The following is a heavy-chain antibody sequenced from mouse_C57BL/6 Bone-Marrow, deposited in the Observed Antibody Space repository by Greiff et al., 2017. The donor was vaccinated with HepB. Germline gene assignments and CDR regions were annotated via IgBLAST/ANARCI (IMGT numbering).Heavy chain of an antibody. CDR1: GYTFTDYE. CDR3: TRMIRAY. D-gene: IGHD2-4*01. J-gene: IGHJ3*01. Sequence: QVQLQQSGAELVRPGASVTLSCKASGYTFTDYEMHWVKQTPVHGLEWIGAIDPETGGTAYNQKFKGKAILTADKSSSTAYIELRSLTSEDSAVYYCTRMIRAYWGQGTLVTVSA. V-gene: IGHV1-15*01. CDR2: IDPETGGT.